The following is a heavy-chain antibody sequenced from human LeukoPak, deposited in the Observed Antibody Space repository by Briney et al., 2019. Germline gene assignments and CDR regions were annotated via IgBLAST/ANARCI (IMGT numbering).Heavy chain of an antibody. D-gene: IGHD7-27*01. J-gene: IGHJ5*02. V-gene: IGHV3-66*02. CDR3: ARESWGPVGP. CDR2: TYTDTSA. Sequence: GGSLRLSCAASGFIVSNNHMSWVRQAPGKGLEWVSLTYTDTSAYYADSVRGRFTISRDNSKNTLNLQMNSLGVEDTAVYYCARESWGPVGPWGQGTLVTVSS. CDR1: GFIVSNNH.